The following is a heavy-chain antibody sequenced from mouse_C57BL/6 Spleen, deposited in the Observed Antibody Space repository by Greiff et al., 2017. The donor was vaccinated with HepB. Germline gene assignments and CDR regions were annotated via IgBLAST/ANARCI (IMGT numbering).Heavy chain of an antibody. CDR2: IHPNSGST. V-gene: IGHV1-64*01. CDR3: AREDYGSSPAFDV. CDR1: GYTFTSYW. Sequence: QVQLQQPGAELVKPGASVKLSCKASGYTFTSYWMHWVKQRPGQGLEWIGMIHPNSGSTNYNEKFKSKATLTVDKSSSTAYMQLSSLTSEDSAVYYCAREDYGSSPAFDVWGTGTTVTVSS. J-gene: IGHJ1*03. D-gene: IGHD1-1*01.